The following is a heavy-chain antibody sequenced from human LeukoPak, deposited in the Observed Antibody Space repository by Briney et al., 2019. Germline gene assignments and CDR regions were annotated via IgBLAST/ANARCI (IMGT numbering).Heavy chain of an antibody. V-gene: IGHV4-30-2*01. CDR1: GGSISSGGYS. J-gene: IGHJ5*02. CDR2: IYHSGST. Sequence: SQTLSLTCAVSGGSISSGGYSWSWLRQPPGKGLEWIGYIYHSGSTYYNPSLKSRVTISVDRSKNQFSLKQSSVTAADTAVYYCARATSCYLDGCWFDHWGQGTLVTVSS. CDR3: ARATSCYLDGCWFDH. D-gene: IGHD2-2*01.